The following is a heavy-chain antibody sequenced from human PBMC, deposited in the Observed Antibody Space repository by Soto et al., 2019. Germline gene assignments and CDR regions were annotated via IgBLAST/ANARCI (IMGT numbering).Heavy chain of an antibody. Sequence: SDTLSLTCTVSGGSISSSSYYWGWIRQPPGKGLEWIGSIYYSGSTYYNPSLRSRVTISVDTSKNQFSLKLSSVTAADTAVYYCARYTVGRYCSSTSCFYGMDVWGQGTTVTVSS. J-gene: IGHJ6*02. CDR3: ARYTVGRYCSSTSCFYGMDV. CDR2: IYYSGST. V-gene: IGHV4-39*01. D-gene: IGHD2-2*01. CDR1: GGSISSSSYY.